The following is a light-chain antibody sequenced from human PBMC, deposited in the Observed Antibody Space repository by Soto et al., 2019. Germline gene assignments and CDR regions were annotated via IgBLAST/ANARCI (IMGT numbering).Light chain of an antibody. CDR2: DAS. V-gene: IGKV1-5*01. J-gene: IGKJ4*01. Sequence: DIQMTQSPSTLSASVGDRVTITCRASQDINDWLAWYQQKPGNAPKFLIYDASTLQSGVPSRFSGSGSGTEFTLTISSLQADDFATYYCQQYNDLSTFGGGTKVDI. CDR3: QQYNDLST. CDR1: QDINDW.